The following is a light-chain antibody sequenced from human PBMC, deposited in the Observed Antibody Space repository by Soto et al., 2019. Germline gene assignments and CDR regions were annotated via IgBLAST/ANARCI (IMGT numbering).Light chain of an antibody. Sequence: QSVLTQPPSVSGAPGQRVTISCTGSSSNIGAGYDVHWYQQLPGTAPKLLIYGNSNRPSGVPDRFSGSKSGNTASLTISGLQAEDEADYYCCSYTGTTTPLFGGGTKVTVL. J-gene: IGLJ2*01. V-gene: IGLV1-40*01. CDR1: SSNIGAGYD. CDR3: CSYTGTTTPL. CDR2: GNS.